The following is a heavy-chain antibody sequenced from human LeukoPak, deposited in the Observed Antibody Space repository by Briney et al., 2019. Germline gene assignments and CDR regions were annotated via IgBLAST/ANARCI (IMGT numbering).Heavy chain of an antibody. CDR3: ARGGRTAQFDY. J-gene: IGHJ4*02. V-gene: IGHV3-53*01. Sequence: PGGSLRLSCAASGFTVSSNYMSWVRQAPGKGLEWVSVIYSGGSTYYADSVKGRFTIPRDNSKNTLYLQMNSLRAEDTAVYYCARGGRTAQFDYWGQGTLVTVSS. D-gene: IGHD2-15*01. CDR1: GFTVSSNY. CDR2: IYSGGST.